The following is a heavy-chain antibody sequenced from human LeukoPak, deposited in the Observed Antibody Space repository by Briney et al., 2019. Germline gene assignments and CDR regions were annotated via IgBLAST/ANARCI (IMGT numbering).Heavy chain of an antibody. CDR1: GGSISSSSYY. CDR2: IYYSGST. J-gene: IGHJ4*02. D-gene: IGHD2-15*01. V-gene: IGHV4-39*01. Sequence: SETLSLTCTVYGGSISSSSYYWGWIRQPPGKGLEWIGSIYYSGSTYYNPSLKSRVTISVDTSKNQFSLKLSSVTAADTAVYYCASHCSGGSCYSPRVFSYWGQGTLVTVSS. CDR3: ASHCSGGSCYSPRVFSY.